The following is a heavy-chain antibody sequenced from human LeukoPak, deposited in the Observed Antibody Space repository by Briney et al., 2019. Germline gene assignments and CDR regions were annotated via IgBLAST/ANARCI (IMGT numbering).Heavy chain of an antibody. CDR1: GGSISSSSYY. CDR2: IYYSGST. J-gene: IGHJ6*03. D-gene: IGHD3-16*01. CDR3: AGGSWGYYYYYMDV. Sequence: SETLSLTCTVSGGSISSSSYYWAWIRQPPGKGLEWIGSIYYSGSTYYNPSLKSRVTISVDTSKNQFSLKLSSVTAADTAVYYCAGGSWGYYYYYMDVWGKGTTVTVSS. V-gene: IGHV4-39*01.